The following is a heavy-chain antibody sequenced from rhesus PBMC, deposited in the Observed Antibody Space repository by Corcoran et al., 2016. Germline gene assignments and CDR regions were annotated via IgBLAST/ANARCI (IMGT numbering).Heavy chain of an antibody. Sequence: EVQLVQSGAEVKRPGESLKISCKSSGYSFTSYWISWVRQMPGKGLEWMGAINPSYSDTRYNPSFQGQVTISADKSIRTAYLQWSRLKASDNATYYCAKGGWGDLFDDWGQGVLVTVSS. J-gene: IGHJ4*01. CDR2: INPSYSDT. CDR3: AKGGWGDLFDD. V-gene: IGHV5-20*01. D-gene: IGHD3-34*01. CDR1: GYSFTSYW.